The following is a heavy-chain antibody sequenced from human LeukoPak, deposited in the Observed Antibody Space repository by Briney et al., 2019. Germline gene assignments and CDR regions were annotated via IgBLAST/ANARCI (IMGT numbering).Heavy chain of an antibody. D-gene: IGHD1-26*01. CDR2: IRQDGSEK. Sequence: GGSLRLSCAASGFTFSSYSMNWVRQAPGKGLEWVANIRQDGSEKYYADSVKGRFTISRDNAKNSLYLQMSSLRAEDTAVYYCARDTVGASYYWGQGTLVTVSS. V-gene: IGHV3-7*01. CDR1: GFTFSSYS. CDR3: ARDTVGASYY. J-gene: IGHJ4*02.